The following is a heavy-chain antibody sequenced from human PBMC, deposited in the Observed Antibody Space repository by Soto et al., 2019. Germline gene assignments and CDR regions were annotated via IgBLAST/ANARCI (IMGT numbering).Heavy chain of an antibody. Sequence: ASVKVSCKASGYTFTGYYMHWVRQAPGQGLEWMGWINPNGGGTNYAQKFQGWVTMTRDTSISTAYMELSRLRSEDTAVYYCAFPLSHIVATSTDYWGQGTLVTVSS. CDR3: AFPLSHIVATSTDY. D-gene: IGHD5-12*01. CDR2: INPNGGGT. CDR1: GYTFTGYY. J-gene: IGHJ4*02. V-gene: IGHV1-2*04.